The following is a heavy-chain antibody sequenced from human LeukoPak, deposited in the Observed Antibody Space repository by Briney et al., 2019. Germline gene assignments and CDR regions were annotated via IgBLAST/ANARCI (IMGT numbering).Heavy chain of an antibody. Sequence: SETLSLTRAVYGGSFSGYYWSWIRQPPGKGLEWIGEIDHSGSTNYNPSLRGRVTISVDTCKNQFSLTLSSVNAADTAVYYCARVGRSSQRWLQYSYWGQGTLVTVSS. CDR2: IDHSGST. CDR3: ARVGRSSQRWLQYSY. V-gene: IGHV4-34*01. J-gene: IGHJ4*02. D-gene: IGHD5-24*01. CDR1: GGSFSGYY.